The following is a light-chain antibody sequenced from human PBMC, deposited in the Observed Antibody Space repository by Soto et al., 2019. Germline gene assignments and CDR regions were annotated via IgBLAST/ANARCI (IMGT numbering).Light chain of an antibody. Sequence: DIQMTQSPSSLSASVGDRVSFTCQASQDISKFLNWYQHKPGQAPSLLIYDASKSQFGVPSRFSGRGSGTDFTFTISSLQPEDNATYYCQQYDNLPFTFGPGTEVDVK. V-gene: IGKV1-33*01. J-gene: IGKJ3*01. CDR1: QDISKF. CDR2: DAS. CDR3: QQYDNLPFT.